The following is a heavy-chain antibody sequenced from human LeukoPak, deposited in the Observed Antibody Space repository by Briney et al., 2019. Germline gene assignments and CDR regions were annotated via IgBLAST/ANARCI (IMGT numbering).Heavy chain of an antibody. D-gene: IGHD3-22*01. J-gene: IGHJ4*02. V-gene: IGHV3-21*01. CDR2: ISSSSSYI. CDR1: GFTFSSYR. CDR3: ARDLRLGYYDSSFPDY. Sequence: SGGSLRLSCAASGFTFSSYRMNWVRQAPGKGLEWVSSISSSSSYIHYADSVKGRFTISRDNSKNTLYLQMNSLRAEDTAVYYCARDLRLGYYDSSFPDYWGQGTLVTVSS.